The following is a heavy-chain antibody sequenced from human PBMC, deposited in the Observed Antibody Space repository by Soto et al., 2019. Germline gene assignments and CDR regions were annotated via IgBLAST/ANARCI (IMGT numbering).Heavy chain of an antibody. V-gene: IGHV1-69*13. CDR3: ARVRCFNGLCHTADYGMDV. J-gene: IGHJ6*02. CDR2: IIPISGTT. Sequence: VASVKVSCKASGGTFRSYGINWVRQAPGQGLEWMGGIIPISGTTNYAQKFQGRVAITADESTDTVYMELSRLRSEDTAVYFCARVRCFNGLCHTADYGMDVWGQGTTVTVSS. CDR1: GGTFRSYG. D-gene: IGHD2-8*01.